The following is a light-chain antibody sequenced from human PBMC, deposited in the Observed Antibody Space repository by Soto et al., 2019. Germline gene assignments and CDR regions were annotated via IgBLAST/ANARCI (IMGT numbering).Light chain of an antibody. CDR2: AAS. J-gene: IGKJ3*01. Sequence: ALQMTQSPSSLSASVGDRVTITCRASQGMRNDLDWFQQKPGNAPKLLIDAASNLQIGVPARFSGSGSGTDFTLTISRLQPEDFATYYCLQKYFYPFTFGPGTKVDIK. CDR3: LQKYFYPFT. CDR1: QGMRND. V-gene: IGKV1-6*01.